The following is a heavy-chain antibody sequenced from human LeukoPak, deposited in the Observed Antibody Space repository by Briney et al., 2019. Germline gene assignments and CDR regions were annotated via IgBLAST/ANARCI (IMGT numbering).Heavy chain of an antibody. CDR2: INPNSGGT. V-gene: IGHV1-2*06. J-gene: IGHJ5*02. CDR3: ARDGRSGYQLLTGEFDP. D-gene: IGHD2-2*01. Sequence: ASVKVSCKASGYTFTGYYMHWVRQAPGQGLEWMGRINPNSGGTNYALKFQGRVTMTRDTSISTAYMELSRLRSDDTAVYYCARDGRSGYQLLTGEFDPWGQGTLVTVSS. CDR1: GYTFTGYY.